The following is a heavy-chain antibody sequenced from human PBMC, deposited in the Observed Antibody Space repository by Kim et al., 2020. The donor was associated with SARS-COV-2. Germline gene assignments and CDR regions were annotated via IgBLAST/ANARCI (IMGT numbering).Heavy chain of an antibody. CDR1: GFIFSSYW. CDR2: IKQDGSEK. D-gene: IGHD3-10*01. V-gene: IGHV3-7*03. J-gene: IGHJ6*02. CDR3: ARWGRSPQYYYYYGMDV. Sequence: GESLRLSCAASGFIFSSYWMSWVRQAPGKGLEWVANIKQDGSEKYYVDSVKGRFTISRDNAKNSLYLQMNSLRAEDTAVYYCARWGRSPQYYYYYGMDVWGQGTTVTVS.